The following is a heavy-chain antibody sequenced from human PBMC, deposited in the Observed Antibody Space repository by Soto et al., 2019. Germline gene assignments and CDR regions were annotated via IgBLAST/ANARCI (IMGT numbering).Heavy chain of an antibody. V-gene: IGHV4-39*01. CDR3: AKLVRDDVRRSDLDH. CDR2: FYYSGTT. D-gene: IGHD3-10*02. J-gene: IGHJ4*02. CDR1: CDSITASYSN. Sequence: SETLSLTCTFSCDSITASYSNWACIRQPPGKGLEWIGTFYYSGTTSQNPPLRSRITISGDTSRNQFSLNLRSVTAADSGVYYCAKLVRDDVRRSDLDHWGQGTLVTVSS.